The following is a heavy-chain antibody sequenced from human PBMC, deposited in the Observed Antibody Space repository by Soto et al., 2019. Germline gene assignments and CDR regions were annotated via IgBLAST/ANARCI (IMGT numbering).Heavy chain of an antibody. CDR1: GFTFSTYW. CDR2: IKQDGSEK. J-gene: IGHJ3*02. Sequence: GGSLRLSCTASGFTFSTYWMSWVRQAPGKGLEWVANIKQDGSEKYYVDSVKGRFTISRDNAKNSLYLQMNSLRAEDTAVYYCARGGRRSGSYADAFDIWGQGTMVTVSS. D-gene: IGHD1-26*01. CDR3: ARGGRRSGSYADAFDI. V-gene: IGHV3-7*03.